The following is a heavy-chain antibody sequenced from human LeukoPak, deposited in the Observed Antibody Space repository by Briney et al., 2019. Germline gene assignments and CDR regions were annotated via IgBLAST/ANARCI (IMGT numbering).Heavy chain of an antibody. J-gene: IGHJ4*02. CDR1: GFTFSSYS. D-gene: IGHD3-22*01. CDR2: ITPSTSNE. V-gene: IGHV3-48*02. CDR3: ARATYDSSGYYTFDY. Sequence: GGSLRLSCAASGFTFSSYSMNWVRQAPGKGLEWISYITPSTSNEFYADSVKGRFTSSRDNAKNSLHLHMNSLRDEDTAVYYCARATYDSSGYYTFDYWGQGTLVTVSS.